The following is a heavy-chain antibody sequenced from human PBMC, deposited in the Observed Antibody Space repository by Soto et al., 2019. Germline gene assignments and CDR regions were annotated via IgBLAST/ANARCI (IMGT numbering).Heavy chain of an antibody. CDR1: GGSISGYF. CDR2: LSDSGST. CDR3: ARKEHGDGLDV. J-gene: IGHJ6*02. V-gene: IGHV4-59*01. Sequence: QVQLQESGPGLVKPSETLSLTCTVSGGSISGYFWSWIRQPPGKGLECIGYLSDSGSTDYTPSLNSRVTISVDTSKNQFSLQLSSVTAADTAVYYCARKEHGDGLDVWGQGTTVTVSS.